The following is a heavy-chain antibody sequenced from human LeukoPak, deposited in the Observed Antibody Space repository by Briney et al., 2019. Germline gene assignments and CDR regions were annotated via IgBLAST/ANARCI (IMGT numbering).Heavy chain of an antibody. CDR2: ISGSGGST. D-gene: IGHD6-19*01. CDR1: GFTFSSYA. J-gene: IGHJ4*02. Sequence: GGSLRLSCAASGFTFSSYAMTWVRQAPGKGLEWVSAISGSGGSTYYADSVKGRFTISRDNSKNALYLQMNSLRAEDTAVYYCAKIVLSVAGTGVRYFDYWGQGTLVTVSS. V-gene: IGHV3-23*01. CDR3: AKIVLSVAGTGVRYFDY.